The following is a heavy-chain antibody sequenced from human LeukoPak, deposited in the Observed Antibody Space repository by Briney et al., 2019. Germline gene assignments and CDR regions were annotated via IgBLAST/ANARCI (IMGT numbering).Heavy chain of an antibody. CDR3: ARDNAQVDIVDTIDY. V-gene: IGHV3-33*01. J-gene: IGHJ4*02. D-gene: IGHD5-12*01. Sequence: AGGSLRLSCAASGFTFSSYGMHWVRQAPGKGLEWVAVIWYDGSNKYYADSVKGRFTISRDNSKNTLYLQMNSLRAEDTAVYYCARDNAQVDIVDTIDYWGQGTLVTVSS. CDR2: IWYDGSNK. CDR1: GFTFSSYG.